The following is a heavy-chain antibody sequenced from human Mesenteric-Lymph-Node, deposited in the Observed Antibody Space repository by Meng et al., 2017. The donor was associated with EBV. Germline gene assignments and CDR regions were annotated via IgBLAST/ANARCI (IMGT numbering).Heavy chain of an antibody. D-gene: IGHD2-2*01. CDR3: ARSYCSTSSCYVAGEQKYYFDS. V-gene: IGHV1-69*01. CDR1: GGTFNIYD. Sequence: QVQLVQSGAEVKKPGSSVKVVCTASGGTFNIYDITWIRQAPGQGLEWMGGFLPIFRTPNYAQKFQGRITITADESTSTVYMDLSSLRSEDTAVYFCARSYCSTSSCYVAGEQKYYFDSWGRGTLGTVSS. CDR2: FLPIFRTP. J-gene: IGHJ4*02.